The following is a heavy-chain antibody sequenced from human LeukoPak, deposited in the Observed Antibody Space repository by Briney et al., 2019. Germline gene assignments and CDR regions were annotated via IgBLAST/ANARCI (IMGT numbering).Heavy chain of an antibody. V-gene: IGHV3-74*01. CDR2: ITSDGSST. D-gene: IGHD5-18*01. J-gene: IGHJ6*02. CDR1: GFTFSRSW. CDR3: AREDRLGFNYAYGLDV. Sequence: GGALRLSCAASGFTFSRSWMHWVRQAPGKGLVWVSRITSDGSSTTYADSVKGRFTVSRDNAQNTLYLQMNSLRAEDTAVYYCAREDRLGFNYAYGLDVWGLGTTVTLS.